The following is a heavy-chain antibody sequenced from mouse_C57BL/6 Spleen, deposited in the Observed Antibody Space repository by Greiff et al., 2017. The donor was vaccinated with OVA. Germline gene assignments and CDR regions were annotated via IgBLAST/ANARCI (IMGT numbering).Heavy chain of an antibody. V-gene: IGHV1-55*01. CDR2: IYPGSGSP. CDR3: ARKGAHYYGDAMDY. CDR1: GYTFPSYW. J-gene: IGHJ4*01. D-gene: IGHD1-1*01. Sequence: QVQLQQPGAELVKPGASVKMSCKASGYTFPSYWITWVKQRPGPGLEWFGDIYPGSGSPNYNEKLKRKATLTVDTSSSTAYMQLSSLTSEDSAVYYCARKGAHYYGDAMDYWGQGTSVTVSS.